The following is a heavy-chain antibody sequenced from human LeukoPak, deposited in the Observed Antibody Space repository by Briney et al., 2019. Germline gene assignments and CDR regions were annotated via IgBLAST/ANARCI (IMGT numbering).Heavy chain of an antibody. CDR1: GFTFSSYG. Sequence: GGSLRLSCAASGFTFSSYGMHWVRQAPGKGLEWVAVIWYDGSNKYYADSVKGRFTISRDNSKNRMYLQMNSLRAEDTAVYHCAKGGFGFGELKFDYWGQGTLVTVSS. V-gene: IGHV3-33*06. CDR3: AKGGFGFGELKFDY. D-gene: IGHD3-10*01. CDR2: IWYDGSNK. J-gene: IGHJ4*02.